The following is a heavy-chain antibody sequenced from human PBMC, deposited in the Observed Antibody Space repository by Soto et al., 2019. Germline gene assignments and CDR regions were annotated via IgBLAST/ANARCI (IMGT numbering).Heavy chain of an antibody. Sequence: SQTLSLTCAISGDSVSSTSATWSWIRQSPSRGLEWLGRTYYRSKWYSDYAVSVKSRITINPDTSKNQFSLQLNSVTPEDTAVYYCARGSYYSGWVWGQGTLVTVSS. CDR2: TYYRSKWYS. D-gene: IGHD6-19*01. CDR3: ARGSYYSGWV. V-gene: IGHV6-1*01. CDR1: GDSVSSTSAT. J-gene: IGHJ4*02.